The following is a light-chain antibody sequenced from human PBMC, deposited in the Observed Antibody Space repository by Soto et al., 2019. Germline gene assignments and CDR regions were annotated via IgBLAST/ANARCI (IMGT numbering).Light chain of an antibody. CDR2: GAS. CDR1: QSVDSNY. V-gene: IGKV3-20*01. CDR3: QQYGTSPPIT. J-gene: IGKJ5*01. Sequence: EIVLTQSPGTLYMSPGERATLSCRASQSVDSNYLAWHQNKAGQAPRLLIYGASNSATGIPDRFSGSGSGTDFTLTISRLEPEEFVVYYFQQYGTSPPITFGRGTRLEIK.